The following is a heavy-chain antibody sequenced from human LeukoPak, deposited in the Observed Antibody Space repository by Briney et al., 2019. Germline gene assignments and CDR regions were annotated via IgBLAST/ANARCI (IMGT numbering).Heavy chain of an antibody. CDR3: ANDFRSRRGLDY. CDR1: GFTFSSYA. V-gene: IGHV3-23*01. CDR2: ISGSGGST. Sequence: PGGSLRLSCAASGFTFSSYAMSWVRQAPGKGLEWVSAISGSGGSTYYADSVKGRFTISRDNSKNTLYLQMNSLRAEDTAVYYCANDFRSRRGLDYWGQGTLVTVSS. J-gene: IGHJ4*02. D-gene: IGHD1-26*01.